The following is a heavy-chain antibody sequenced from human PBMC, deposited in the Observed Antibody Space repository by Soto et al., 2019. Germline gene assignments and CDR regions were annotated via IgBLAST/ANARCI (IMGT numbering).Heavy chain of an antibody. CDR2: INHSGST. CDR3: ARLASGWQYYYFDF. D-gene: IGHD6-19*01. J-gene: IGHJ2*01. Sequence: PSETLSLTCTVSGGSISSGGYYWSWIRQHPGKGLEWIGEINHSGSTNYNPSLTRRATLSVDTSKNQVSLKLTSVTAADTAVYYCARLASGWQYYYFDFWGRGTPVTVSS. CDR1: GGSISSGGYY. V-gene: IGHV4-39*07.